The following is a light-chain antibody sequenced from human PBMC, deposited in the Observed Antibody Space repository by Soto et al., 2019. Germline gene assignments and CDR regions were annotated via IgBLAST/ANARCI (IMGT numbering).Light chain of an antibody. Sequence: AIQMTQSPSSLSASVGDRVTITCRASQDIRKDLAWYQQKPGKAPKLLIYDASSLESGVPSRFSGSGSGTEFTLTISSLQPDDFATYYCQQYNNYWTFGQGTKVDI. J-gene: IGKJ1*01. CDR2: DAS. CDR3: QQYNNYWT. CDR1: QDIRKD. V-gene: IGKV1D-13*01.